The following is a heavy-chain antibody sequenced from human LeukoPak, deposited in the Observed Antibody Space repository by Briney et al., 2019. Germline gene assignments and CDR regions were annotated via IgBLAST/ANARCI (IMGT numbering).Heavy chain of an antibody. CDR3: AKTPIVVVTAIPYFDY. CDR1: GFTFSSYG. V-gene: IGHV3-30*18. CDR2: ISYDGSNK. Sequence: PGGSLRLSCAASGFTFSSYGMHWVRQAPGKGLEWVAVISYDGSNKYYADSVKGRFTISRDNSKNTLYLQMNSPRAEDTAVYYCAKTPIVVVTAIPYFDYWGQGTLVTVSS. D-gene: IGHD2-21*02. J-gene: IGHJ4*02.